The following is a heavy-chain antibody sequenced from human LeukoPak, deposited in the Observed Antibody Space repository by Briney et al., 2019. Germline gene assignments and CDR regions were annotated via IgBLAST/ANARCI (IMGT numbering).Heavy chain of an antibody. CDR1: GFTFSTAS. Sequence: GGSLRLSCAASGFTFSTASLHWVRQAPARGLGWVSAFDTGFGTYYPDSLKGRFTISRAISKNTLFLQMNRLRAEDTAVYYCARSSGWWSLDYWGQGTLVTVSS. J-gene: IGHJ4*02. CDR3: ARSSGWWSLDY. CDR2: FDTGFGT. V-gene: IGHV3-23*01. D-gene: IGHD6-19*01.